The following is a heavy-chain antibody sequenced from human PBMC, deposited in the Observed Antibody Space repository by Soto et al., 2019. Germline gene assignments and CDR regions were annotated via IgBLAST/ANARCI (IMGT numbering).Heavy chain of an antibody. CDR2: ISWNSGSI. CDR1: GFTFDDYA. J-gene: IGHJ6*03. CDR3: AKDNRDCSGGSCQTPYYYYYMDV. Sequence: GGSLRLSCAASGFTFDDYAMHWVRQAPGKGLEWVSGISWNSGSIGYADSVKGRFTISRDNAKNSLYLQMNSLRAEDTALYYCAKDNRDCSGGSCQTPYYYYYMDVWGKGTTVTVSS. V-gene: IGHV3-9*01. D-gene: IGHD2-15*01.